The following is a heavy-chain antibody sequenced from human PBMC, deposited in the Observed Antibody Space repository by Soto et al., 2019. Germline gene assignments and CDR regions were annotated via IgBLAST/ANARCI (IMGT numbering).Heavy chain of an antibody. CDR1: GFTFSDYA. V-gene: IGHV3-30*18. CDR3: SKGGRQWLVTSDFNY. J-gene: IGHJ4*02. Sequence: VQLVESGGGVVQPGRSLRLSCAASGFTFSDYAMHWVRQAPGKGLAWVAVVSHDGRNTHYSDSVKGRFTISRDSSKNTVSLEMTSLRAEDTAVYYCSKGGRQWLVTSDFNYWGQGALVTVSS. D-gene: IGHD6-19*01. CDR2: VSHDGRNT.